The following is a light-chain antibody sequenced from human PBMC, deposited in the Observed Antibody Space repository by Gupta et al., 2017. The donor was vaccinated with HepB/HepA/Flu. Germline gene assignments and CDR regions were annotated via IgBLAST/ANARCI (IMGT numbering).Light chain of an antibody. V-gene: IGLV1-44*01. CDR3: SSWDDSLNGII. CDR1: SSNIGSNT. J-gene: IGLJ2*01. Sequence: QSVLTPPPSASDIPGQRVTISCSGSSSNIGSNTVNWYQQLPGTAPKLLIYINNQRPSGVPARFSGSKSGTSASLAISGLQSEDEADYYCSSWDDSLNGIIFGGGTKVTVL. CDR2: INN.